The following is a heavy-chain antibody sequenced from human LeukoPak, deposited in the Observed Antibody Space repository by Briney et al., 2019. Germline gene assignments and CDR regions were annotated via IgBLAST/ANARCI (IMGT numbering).Heavy chain of an antibody. Sequence: PGGSLRLSCAASGFTFSSYAMSWVRQAPGKGLEWVSAISGSAGSTYYADSVKGRFTISRDNSKNTLYLQMNSLRAEDTAVYYCAKHGFNSEGILRYFDPGPWYFDYWGQGTLVTVSS. V-gene: IGHV3-23*01. CDR3: AKHGFNSEGILRYFDPGPWYFDY. CDR2: ISGSAGST. J-gene: IGHJ4*02. CDR1: GFTFSSYA. D-gene: IGHD3-9*01.